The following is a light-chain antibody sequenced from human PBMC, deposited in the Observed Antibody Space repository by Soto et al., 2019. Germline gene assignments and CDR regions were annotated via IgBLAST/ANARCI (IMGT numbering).Light chain of an antibody. V-gene: IGLV2-14*03. CDR2: DVT. CDR1: SSDIGGYRY. J-gene: IGLJ2*01. Sequence: QSVLTQPASVSGSPGQSVTISCTETSSDIGGYRYVSWYQQRPGKAPKPMIHDVTNRPSGVSDRFSGSKSGNTASLTISGLQAEDEADYYCTTYTSDSSVIFGGGNKLTVL. CDR3: TTYTSDSSVI.